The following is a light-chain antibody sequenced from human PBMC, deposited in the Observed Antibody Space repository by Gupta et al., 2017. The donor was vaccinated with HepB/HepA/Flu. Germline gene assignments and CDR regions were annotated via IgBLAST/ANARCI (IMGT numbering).Light chain of an antibody. CDR1: QSGLWSSNNKNC. Sequence: DIVMTQSPDPLGVSLGERATINCKSSQSGLWSSNNKNCLAWYQQKPGQPPKLLIYWASSREIGIPDRFSGGGSGTDFTLTISSLQAEDVAIYYCQQYYSLPPVFGQGTKMEIK. V-gene: IGKV4-1*01. CDR3: QQYYSLPPV. CDR2: WAS. J-gene: IGKJ2*01.